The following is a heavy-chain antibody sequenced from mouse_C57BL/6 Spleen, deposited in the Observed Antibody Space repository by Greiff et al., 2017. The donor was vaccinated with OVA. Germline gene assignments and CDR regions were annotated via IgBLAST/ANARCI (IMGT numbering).Heavy chain of an antibody. J-gene: IGHJ2*01. V-gene: IGHV5-4*01. D-gene: IGHD2-4*01. CDR3: ARDGRLRGFDY. Sequence: DVMLVESGGGLVKPGGSLKLSCAASGFTFSSYAMSWVRQTPEKRLEWVATISDGGSYTYYPDNVKGRFTISRDNAKNNLYLQMSHLKSEDTAMYYCARDGRLRGFDYWGQGTTLTVSS. CDR2: ISDGGSYT. CDR1: GFTFSSYA.